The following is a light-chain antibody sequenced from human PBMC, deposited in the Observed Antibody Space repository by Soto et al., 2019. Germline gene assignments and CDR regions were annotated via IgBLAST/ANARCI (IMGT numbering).Light chain of an antibody. Sequence: IVLTQSPAPLSLSPGARATLSCRASQSVSSYLAWYQQKPGQAPRLLIYGASIRATGIPEMFTGSGSGTDFTLTISRLETQDSAMYYCQQYVISVTFGQGTRLEIK. V-gene: IGKV3-20*01. CDR1: QSVSSY. CDR3: QQYVISVT. CDR2: GAS. J-gene: IGKJ5*01.